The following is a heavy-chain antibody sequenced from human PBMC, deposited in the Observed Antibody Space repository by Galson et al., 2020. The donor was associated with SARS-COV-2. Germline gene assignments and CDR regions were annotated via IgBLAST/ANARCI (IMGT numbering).Heavy chain of an antibody. D-gene: IGHD6-19*01. CDR2: ISYDGSVK. J-gene: IGHJ4*02. CDR3: AKGIFTTGWRD. V-gene: IGHV3-30*18. CDR1: GFSFSNIG. Sequence: PGGSLRLSCAASGFSFSNIGMHWVRQAPGKGLEWVSMISYDGSVKRYADSLKGRFTISRDVSKNILYLQMDSLTSDDTAIYYCAKGIFTTGWRDWGQGTLVTVSS.